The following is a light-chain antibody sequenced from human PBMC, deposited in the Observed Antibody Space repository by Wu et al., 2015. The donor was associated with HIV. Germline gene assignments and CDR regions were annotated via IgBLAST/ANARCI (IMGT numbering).Light chain of an antibody. CDR2: CI. J-gene: IGKJ4*01. CDR3: QQYGSSPLT. CDR1: QSISTT. V-gene: IGKV3-20*01. Sequence: XRASQSISTTLSLVPAETWPGSQAPHLCCIGRATGIPDRFSGSGSGTDFTLIISRLEPEDFAVYYCQQYGSSPLTFGGGTTLEIK.